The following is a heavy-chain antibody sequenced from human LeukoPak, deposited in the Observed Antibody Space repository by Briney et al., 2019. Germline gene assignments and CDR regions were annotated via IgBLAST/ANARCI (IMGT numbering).Heavy chain of an antibody. CDR3: ARARGQLRPTYYFDS. Sequence: PAETLSLTCAVYGGSFSGYYWSWIRQPPGKGLEWMGEINHSGSTNYNPSLKSRVTISVDPSKNQFSLKLSSVTAADTAVYYCARARGQLRPTYYFDSGGQGTLV. CDR1: GGSFSGYY. D-gene: IGHD5-18*01. V-gene: IGHV4-34*01. J-gene: IGHJ4*02. CDR2: INHSGST.